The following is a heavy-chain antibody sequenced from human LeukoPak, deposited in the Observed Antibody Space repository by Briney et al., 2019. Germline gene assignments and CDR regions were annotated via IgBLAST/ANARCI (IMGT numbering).Heavy chain of an antibody. CDR1: GFTFSNYA. CDR2: ISGSGDST. CDR3: AKVPYGDYALFDY. Sequence: GGSLRLSCAASGFTFSNYAMSWVRQAPGKGLEWVSTISGSGDSTYYADSVKGRFTISRDNSKNTLYLQMNSLRAEDTAVYYCAKVPYGDYALFDYWGQGTLVTVSS. D-gene: IGHD4-17*01. J-gene: IGHJ4*02. V-gene: IGHV3-23*01.